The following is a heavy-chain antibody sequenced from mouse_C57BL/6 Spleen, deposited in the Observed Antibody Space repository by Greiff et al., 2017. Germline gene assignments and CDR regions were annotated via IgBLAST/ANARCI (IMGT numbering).Heavy chain of an antibody. CDR2: INPSTGGT. J-gene: IGHJ2*01. Sequence: LKESGPELVKPGASVKISCKASGYSFTGYYMNWVKQSPEKSLEWIGEINPSTGGTTYNQKFKAKATLTVDKSSSTAYMQLKSLTSEDSAVYYCARGDDGYSFFDYWGQGTTLTVSS. CDR1: GYSFTGYY. D-gene: IGHD2-3*01. CDR3: ARGDDGYSFFDY. V-gene: IGHV1-42*01.